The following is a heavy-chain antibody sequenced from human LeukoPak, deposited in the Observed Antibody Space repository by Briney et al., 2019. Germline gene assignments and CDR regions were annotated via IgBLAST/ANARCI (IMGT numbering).Heavy chain of an antibody. J-gene: IGHJ4*02. CDR2: ISSTSDYI. V-gene: IGHV3-21*01. CDR3: ARGGIYSQGFDS. D-gene: IGHD6-13*01. Sequence: GGSLRLSCAASGFTFSSYSMNWVRQAPGKGLEWVASISSTSDYIYYADSLKGRLAISRDNAKNSLYLQMNSLRAEDTAVYYCARGGIYSQGFDSWGQGTLATVSS. CDR1: GFTFSSYS.